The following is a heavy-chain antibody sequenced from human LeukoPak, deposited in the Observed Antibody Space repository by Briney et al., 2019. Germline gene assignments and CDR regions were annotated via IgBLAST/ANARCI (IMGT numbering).Heavy chain of an antibody. Sequence: GSLRLSCAVSGFTMRDNDMTWVRQAPGKGLEWVSLIYSSGGTSYADSVKGRFTISKDNSKNTLYLQMNSLRAGDTAVYYCAKRPLSSCNWGLGTLVTVSS. J-gene: IGHJ4*01. V-gene: IGHV3-66*01. D-gene: IGHD5/OR15-5a*01. CDR1: GFTMRDND. CDR2: IYSSGGT. CDR3: AKRPLSSCN.